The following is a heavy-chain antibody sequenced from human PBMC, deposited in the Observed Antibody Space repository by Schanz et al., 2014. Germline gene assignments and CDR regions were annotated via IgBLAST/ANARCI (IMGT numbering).Heavy chain of an antibody. Sequence: QVQLVQSGAEVKKPGASVKVSCKASGYTLTGFGVSWVRQAPGQGREWMGWISAYSGNTNYAQKLQGRVTMTTDTSTRPAYMELRSLTSDDTAVYYCARRTSDNSSWYYVDYWGQGTLVTVSS. CDR3: ARRTSDNSSWYYVDY. D-gene: IGHD6-13*01. CDR2: ISAYSGNT. J-gene: IGHJ4*02. V-gene: IGHV1-18*01. CDR1: GYTLTGFG.